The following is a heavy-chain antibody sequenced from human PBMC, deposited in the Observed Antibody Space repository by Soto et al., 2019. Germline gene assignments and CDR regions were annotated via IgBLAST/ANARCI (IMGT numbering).Heavy chain of an antibody. Sequence: GGSLRLSCSASGFTFSNYWMHWVRQGPGKGLVWVARLNIDGSTRNYADSVKGRFTISRDNAQNTLFLQMNSLSAEDTAVYYCARDQPGYSYGYGLGYWGQGTLVTVSS. CDR1: GFTFSNYW. V-gene: IGHV3-74*01. D-gene: IGHD5-18*01. CDR2: LNIDGSTR. J-gene: IGHJ4*02. CDR3: ARDQPGYSYGYGLGY.